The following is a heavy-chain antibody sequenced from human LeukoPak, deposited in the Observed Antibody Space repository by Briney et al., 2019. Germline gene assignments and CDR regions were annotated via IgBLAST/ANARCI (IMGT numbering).Heavy chain of an antibody. CDR2: IIPIFGTA. D-gene: IGHD3-10*01. J-gene: IGHJ5*02. V-gene: IGHV1-69*05. Sequence: SVKVSCKASGGTFSSYAISWVRQAPGQGLEWMGGIIPIFGTANYAQKFQGRVTITTDESTSTAYMELSSLRSEDTAVYYCVRDIWDYYGSGSYNNWFDPWGQGTLVTVSS. CDR3: VRDIWDYYGSGSYNNWFDP. CDR1: GGTFSSYA.